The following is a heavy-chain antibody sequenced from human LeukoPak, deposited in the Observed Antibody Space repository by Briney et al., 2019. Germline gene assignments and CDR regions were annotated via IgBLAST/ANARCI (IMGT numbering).Heavy chain of an antibody. CDR2: IYSGGST. Sequence: GGSLRLSCAASGFLVSSNYMTWVRQAPGKGLEWASIIYSGGSTDYADSVKGRFTISRDNSKNTLYLQMDSLRVEDTAVYCCARGGLGNYYGMDVWGQGTTVTVSS. V-gene: IGHV3-53*05. D-gene: IGHD5-12*01. CDR3: ARGGLGNYYGMDV. CDR1: GFLVSSNY. J-gene: IGHJ6*02.